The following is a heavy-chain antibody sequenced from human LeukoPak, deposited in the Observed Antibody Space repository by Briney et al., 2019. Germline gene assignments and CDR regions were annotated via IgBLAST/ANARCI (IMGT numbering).Heavy chain of an antibody. CDR1: GFTFSDYW. CDR2: IKPDGSEI. J-gene: IGHJ4*02. V-gene: IGHV3-7*02. CDR3: TRSLDY. Sequence: EGSLRLSCAASGFTFSDYWMDWARQAPGKGLEWVANIKPDGSEIYYVDAVKGRFTISRDNAKNSLYLQMNSLRGEDTAVYYCTRSLDYWGQGTLVTVSS. D-gene: IGHD2-15*01.